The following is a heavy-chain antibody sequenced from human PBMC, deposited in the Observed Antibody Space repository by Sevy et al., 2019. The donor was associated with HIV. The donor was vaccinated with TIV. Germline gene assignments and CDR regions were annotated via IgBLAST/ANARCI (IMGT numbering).Heavy chain of an antibody. V-gene: IGHV1-46*01. CDR1: GYTFTSYY. D-gene: IGHD3-22*01. Sequence: ASVKVSCKASGYTFTSYYMHWVRQAPGQGLEWMGIINPSGGSTSYTQKFQGRVTMTRDTSTSTVYMELSSLRSEDTAVYYCASGGMNYYDSSGEPFQHWGQGTLVTVSS. CDR3: ASGGMNYYDSSGEPFQH. CDR2: INPSGGST. J-gene: IGHJ1*01.